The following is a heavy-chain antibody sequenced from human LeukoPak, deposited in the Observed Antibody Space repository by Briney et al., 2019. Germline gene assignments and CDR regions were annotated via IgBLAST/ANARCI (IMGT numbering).Heavy chain of an antibody. CDR2: ISGGGNST. CDR3: AKARAVVVVAATNY. D-gene: IGHD2-15*01. J-gene: IGHJ4*02. Sequence: PGVSLRLSCAASGFTFSNYAMSWVRQAPGKGLEWVSAISGGGNSTYYADSVKGRFTISRDNSKNTLFLQMNSLRAEDTAVYYCAKARAVVVVAATNYWGQGTLVTVSS. CDR1: GFTFSNYA. V-gene: IGHV3-23*01.